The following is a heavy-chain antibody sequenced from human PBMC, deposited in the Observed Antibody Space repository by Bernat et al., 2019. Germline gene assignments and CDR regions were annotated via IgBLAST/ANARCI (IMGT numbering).Heavy chain of an antibody. D-gene: IGHD2-15*01. CDR2: IKSKTDGGTT. V-gene: IGHV3-15*01. Sequence: EVQLVESGGGLVKPGGSLRLSCAASGFTFSNAWMSWVRQAPGKGLEWVGRIKSKTDGGTTDYVAPVKGRFTISRDDSKNTLYLQMNSLKTEDTAVYYWTTDRESVVVVAEYYYDGMDVWGQGTTVTVSS. CDR3: TTDRESVVVVAEYYYDGMDV. CDR1: GFTFSNAW. J-gene: IGHJ6*02.